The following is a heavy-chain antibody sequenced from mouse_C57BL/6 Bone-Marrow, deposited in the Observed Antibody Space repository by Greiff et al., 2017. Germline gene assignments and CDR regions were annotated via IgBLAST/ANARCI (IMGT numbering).Heavy chain of an antibody. CDR2: INPNNGGT. CDR3: AREGITTVVEGY. J-gene: IGHJ2*01. D-gene: IGHD1-1*01. Sequence: VQLQQSGPELVKPGASVKISCKASGYTFTDYYMNWVKQSHGKSLEWIGDINPNNGGTSYNQKFKGKATLTVDKSSSTAYMELRSRTSEDSAVYYCAREGITTVVEGYWCQGTTLTVSS. V-gene: IGHV1-26*01. CDR1: GYTFTDYY.